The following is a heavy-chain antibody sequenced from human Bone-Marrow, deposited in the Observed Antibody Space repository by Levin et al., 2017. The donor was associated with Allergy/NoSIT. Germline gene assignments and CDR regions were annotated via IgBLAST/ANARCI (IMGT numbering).Heavy chain of an antibody. J-gene: IGHJ4*02. D-gene: IGHD3-10*01. Sequence: PSETLSLTCTVSGDSITNYYWSWIRQPPGKRLEWIGYVYYRGSTNYNPSLKSRVAISADTSKNQFSLKLSSVTAADPAVYYCARRVWFGESPLDFWGQGTLVTVSS. CDR2: VYYRGST. V-gene: IGHV4-59*08. CDR3: ARRVWFGESPLDF. CDR1: GDSITNYY.